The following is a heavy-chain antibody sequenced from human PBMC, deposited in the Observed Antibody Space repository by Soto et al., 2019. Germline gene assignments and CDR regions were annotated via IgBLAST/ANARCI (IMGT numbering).Heavy chain of an antibody. J-gene: IGHJ6*02. Sequence: PSETLSLTCTVSGGSISSYYWNWIRQPPGKGLEWIGYIYYSGSTNYNPSLKSRVTISVDTSKNQFSLKLSSVTAADTAVYYCARDYYDSPYGMDVWGQGTTVTVSS. CDR2: IYYSGST. D-gene: IGHD3-22*01. V-gene: IGHV4-59*01. CDR3: ARDYYDSPYGMDV. CDR1: GGSISSYY.